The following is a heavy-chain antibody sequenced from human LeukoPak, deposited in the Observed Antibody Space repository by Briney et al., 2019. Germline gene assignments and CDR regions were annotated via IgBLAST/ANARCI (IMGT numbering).Heavy chain of an antibody. CDR1: GGSISSYY. CDR2: IYTSGST. Sequence: PSETLSLTCTVSGGSISSYYWSWIRQPAGKGLDWIGRIYTSGSTNYNPSLKSRVTMSVDTSKNQFSLKLSSVTAADTAVYYCARALDGSGLNWGQGTLVTVSS. CDR3: ARALDGSGLN. J-gene: IGHJ4*02. D-gene: IGHD3-10*01. V-gene: IGHV4-4*07.